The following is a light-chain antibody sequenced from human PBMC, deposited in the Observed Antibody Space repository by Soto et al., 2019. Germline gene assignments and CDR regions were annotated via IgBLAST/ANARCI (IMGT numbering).Light chain of an antibody. Sequence: DIQMTQSPSTLSASVGDRVTITCRASQSISSWLAWYQQKPGKAPKLLIYKASSLESGVPSRFSGSGSGTEFTLTISSLQPDDFATYYCKQYNSYWVTFGGGTKVEIK. V-gene: IGKV1-5*03. CDR2: KAS. CDR3: KQYNSYWVT. CDR1: QSISSW. J-gene: IGKJ4*01.